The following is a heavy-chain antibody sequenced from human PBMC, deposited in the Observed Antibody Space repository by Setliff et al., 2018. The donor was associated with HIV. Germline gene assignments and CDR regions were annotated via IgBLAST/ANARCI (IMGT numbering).Heavy chain of an antibody. Sequence: GASVKVSCKAFGYTFSTNAIHWVRQAPGQRLEWMGYINAGDDNTRYSEKFQGRVTITRDTSTSTAYMELSSLRSEDTAVYYCARVPPRIAVAGLYMDVWGKGTTVTVSS. V-gene: IGHV1-3*01. J-gene: IGHJ6*03. CDR3: ARVPPRIAVAGLYMDV. D-gene: IGHD6-19*01. CDR2: INAGDDNT. CDR1: GYTFSTNA.